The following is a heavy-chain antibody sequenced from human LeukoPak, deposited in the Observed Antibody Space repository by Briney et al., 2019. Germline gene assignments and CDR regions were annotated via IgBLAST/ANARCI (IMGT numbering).Heavy chain of an antibody. CDR2: ISRGGNAK. J-gene: IGHJ4*02. V-gene: IGHV3-21*01. CDR3: ADSEFDIPASFDL. D-gene: IGHD2-21*01. CDR1: TFVFSVSS. Sequence: GGSLRLSCAASTFVFSVSSMNWVRQAPGKWLEWVSSISRGGNAKHYADSVKGRFTISRDNAKNSLYLQMDSLRVEDTAVFCAADSEFDIPASFDLWGQGTLVTVSS.